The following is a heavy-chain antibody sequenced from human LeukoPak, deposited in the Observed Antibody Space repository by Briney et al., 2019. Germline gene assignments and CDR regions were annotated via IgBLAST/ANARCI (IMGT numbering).Heavy chain of an antibody. Sequence: PSETLSLTCTVSGYSISSGYYWGWIRQPPGKGLEWIGSIYHSGSTYYNPSLKSRVTISVDTSKNQFSLKLSSVTAADTAVYYCAREMTTVTTLPYYYYMDVWGKGTTVTVSS. D-gene: IGHD4-17*01. CDR1: GYSISSGYY. CDR2: IYHSGST. CDR3: AREMTTVTTLPYYYYMDV. V-gene: IGHV4-38-2*02. J-gene: IGHJ6*03.